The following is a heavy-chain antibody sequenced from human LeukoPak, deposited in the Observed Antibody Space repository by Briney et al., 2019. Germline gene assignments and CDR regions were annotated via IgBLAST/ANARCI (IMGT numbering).Heavy chain of an antibody. V-gene: IGHV4-59*11. D-gene: IGHD2-2*03. J-gene: IGHJ6*03. Sequence: SGTLSLTCTVSGGSISSHYWSWIRQPPGKGLEWIGYIYYSGSTNYNPSLKSRVTISVDTSKNQFSLKLSSVTAADTAVYYCARVIGYCSSTSCYNYYYYYMDVWGKGTTVTVSS. CDR2: IYYSGST. CDR3: ARVIGYCSSTSCYNYYYYYMDV. CDR1: GGSISSHY.